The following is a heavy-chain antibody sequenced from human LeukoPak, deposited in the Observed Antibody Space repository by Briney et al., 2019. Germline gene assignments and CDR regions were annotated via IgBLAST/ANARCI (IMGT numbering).Heavy chain of an antibody. J-gene: IGHJ5*02. CDR1: GGTFSSYA. CDR2: IIPIFGTA. CDR3: ARDGTYYYDSSGYEGLNWFDP. V-gene: IGHV1-69*05. D-gene: IGHD3-22*01. Sequence: SVTVSCKASGGTFSSYAISWVRQAPGQGLEWMGGIIPIFGTANYAQKFQGRVTITTDESTSTAYMELSSLRSEDTAVYYCARDGTYYYDSSGYEGLNWFDPWGQGTLVTVSS.